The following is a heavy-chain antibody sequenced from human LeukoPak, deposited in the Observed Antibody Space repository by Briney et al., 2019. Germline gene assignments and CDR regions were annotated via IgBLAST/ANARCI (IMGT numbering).Heavy chain of an antibody. Sequence: GGSLRLSCAASGFTFGALGMHWVRQAPGKGLEWVAGTSYDGDREYYADSVKGRFTISRDNSKNTLYLQLNTLRVEDTAVYYCAKVSGNGWTQLWLVDYWGQGTQVTVSA. CDR2: TSYDGDRE. J-gene: IGHJ4*02. CDR1: GFTFGALG. V-gene: IGHV3-30*18. CDR3: AKVSGNGWTQLWLVDY. D-gene: IGHD5-18*01.